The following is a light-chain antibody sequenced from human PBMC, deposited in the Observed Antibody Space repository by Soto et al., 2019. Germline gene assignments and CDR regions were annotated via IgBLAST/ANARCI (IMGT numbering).Light chain of an antibody. J-gene: IGKJ3*01. V-gene: IGKV3-20*01. Sequence: EIVVTQYPGTLSLSPGERATLSCRASQSVSSNYLAWYHQKPGQAPRLLIYGASSRASDIPDRFSGRGSGTDFTLIISRLEPEDLAMYDCQQYGSTPFTFVPGTKVDV. CDR2: GAS. CDR3: QQYGSTPFT. CDR1: QSVSSNY.